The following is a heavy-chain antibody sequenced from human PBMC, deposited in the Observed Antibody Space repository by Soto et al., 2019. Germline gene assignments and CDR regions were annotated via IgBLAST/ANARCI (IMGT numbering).Heavy chain of an antibody. CDR3: ARDHGDGYNLCY. Sequence: TLSLTCTVSGGSISSGGYYWSWIRQHPGKGLEWIGYIYYSGSTYYNPSLKSRVTISVDTSKNQFSLKLSSVTAADTAVYYCARDHGDGYNLCYWGQGTLVTVSS. V-gene: IGHV4-31*03. CDR2: IYYSGST. D-gene: IGHD5-12*01. J-gene: IGHJ4*02. CDR1: GGSISSGGYY.